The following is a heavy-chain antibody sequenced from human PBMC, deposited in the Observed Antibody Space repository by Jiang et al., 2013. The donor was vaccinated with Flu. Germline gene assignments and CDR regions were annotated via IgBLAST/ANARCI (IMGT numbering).Heavy chain of an antibody. Sequence: SSVKVSCKASGGTFSSYAISWVRQAPGQGLEWMGGIIPILGIANYAQKFQGRVTITADKSTSTAYMELSSLRSEDTAVYYCARDIIVVVVAATRYYYYGMDVWGQGTTVTVSS. CDR2: IIPILGIA. D-gene: IGHD2-15*01. J-gene: IGHJ6*02. V-gene: IGHV1-69*04. CDR3: ARDIIVVVVAATRYYYYGMDV. CDR1: GGTFSSYA.